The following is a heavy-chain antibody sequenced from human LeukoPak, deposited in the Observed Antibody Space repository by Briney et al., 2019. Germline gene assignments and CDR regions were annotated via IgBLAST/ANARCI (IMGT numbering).Heavy chain of an antibody. V-gene: IGHV1-46*01. CDR2: INPSGGST. CDR1: GYTFTSYY. J-gene: IGHJ3*02. D-gene: IGHD1-26*01. Sequence: ASVKVSCKASGYTFTSYYMHWVRPAPGQGLEWMGIINPSGGSTSYAQKFQGRVTMTRDMSTSTVYMELSSLRSEDTAVYYCARDGGSDDDAFDIWGQGTMVTVSS. CDR3: ARDGGSDDDAFDI.